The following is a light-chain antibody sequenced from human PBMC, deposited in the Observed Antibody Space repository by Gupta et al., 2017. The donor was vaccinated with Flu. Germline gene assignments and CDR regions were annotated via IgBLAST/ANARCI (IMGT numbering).Light chain of an antibody. CDR1: QSLLYSSNDKNY. CDR2: WAS. J-gene: IGKJ5*01. V-gene: IGKV4-1*01. Sequence: LGERATINCKSSQSLLYSSNDKNYLAWYQQKPGQPPKLLIYWASTRESGVPDRFNGSGSGTDFTLTISSLQAEDVAVYYCQQYDSTSPITFGQGTRLEIK. CDR3: QQYDSTSPIT.